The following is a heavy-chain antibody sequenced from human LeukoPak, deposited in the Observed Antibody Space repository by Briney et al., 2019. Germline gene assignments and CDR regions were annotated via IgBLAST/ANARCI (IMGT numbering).Heavy chain of an antibody. V-gene: IGHV1-8*02. CDR2: MNPNSGNT. D-gene: IGHD6-19*01. CDR1: GGTLSSYA. Sequence: EASVKVSCRASGGTLSSYAISWVRQATGQGLEWMGWMNPNSGNTGYAQKFQGRVTMTRNTSISTAYMELSSLRSEDTAVYYCASSYSSGWYSPLKNWFDPWGQGTLVTVSS. J-gene: IGHJ5*02. CDR3: ASSYSSGWYSPLKNWFDP.